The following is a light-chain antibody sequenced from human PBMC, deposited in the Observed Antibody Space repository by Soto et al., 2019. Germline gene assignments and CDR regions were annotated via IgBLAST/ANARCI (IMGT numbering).Light chain of an antibody. J-gene: IGLJ3*02. Sequence: QYVLTQPPSVSGAPGQRVTISCTGSSSNIGAGYDVHWYQQLPGTAPKLLIYGNSNRPSGVPDRFSGSKSGTSASLAITGLQAEDAADYSCQSYDSRLRGRVFGGGTKLTVL. CDR1: SSNIGAGYD. CDR2: GNS. CDR3: QSYDSRLRGRV. V-gene: IGLV1-40*01.